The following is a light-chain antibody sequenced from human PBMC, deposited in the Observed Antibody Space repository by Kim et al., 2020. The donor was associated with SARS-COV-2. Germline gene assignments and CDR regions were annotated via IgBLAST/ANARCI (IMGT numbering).Light chain of an antibody. V-gene: IGKV3-11*01. Sequence: SPGERVTLSCRSSQSVPNCFYWYQQKRGQAPRLLIYEGSNRAAGVPARFSGSWSGTVFTLTISSLEPEDFAVYYCQQRSDWPLMYTFGQGTKLEI. J-gene: IGKJ2*01. CDR2: EGS. CDR3: QQRSDWPLMYT. CDR1: QSVPNC.